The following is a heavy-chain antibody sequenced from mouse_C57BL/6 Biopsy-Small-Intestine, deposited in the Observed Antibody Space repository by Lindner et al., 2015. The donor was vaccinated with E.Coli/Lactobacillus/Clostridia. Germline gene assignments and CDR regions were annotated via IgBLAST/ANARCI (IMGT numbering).Heavy chain of an antibody. CDR3: AREDYGSTYGWYFDV. V-gene: IGHV5-17*01. D-gene: IGHD1-1*01. Sequence: VQLQESGGGLVKPGGSLKLSCAASGFTFSDYGMHWVRQAPEKGLEWVAYISSFSTIYYADTVKGRFTISRDNAKNTLFLQMTSLRSEDTAMYYCAREDYGSTYGWYFDVWAQGPRSPSPQ. CDR2: ISSFSTI. J-gene: IGHJ1*03. CDR1: GFTFSDYG.